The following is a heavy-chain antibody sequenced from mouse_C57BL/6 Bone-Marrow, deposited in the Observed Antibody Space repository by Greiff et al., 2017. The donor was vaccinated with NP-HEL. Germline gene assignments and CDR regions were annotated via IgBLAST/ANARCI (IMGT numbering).Heavy chain of an antibody. J-gene: IGHJ2*01. CDR3: ARSGRGTVVATPFDY. D-gene: IGHD1-1*01. CDR2: IYPRSGNT. V-gene: IGHV1-81*01. CDR1: GYTFTSYG. Sequence: VQLQQSGAELARPGASVKLSCKASGYTFTSYGISWVKQRTGQGLEWIGEIYPRSGNTYYNEKFKGKATLTADKSSSTAYMELRSLTSEDSAVYFCARSGRGTVVATPFDYWGQGTTLTVSS.